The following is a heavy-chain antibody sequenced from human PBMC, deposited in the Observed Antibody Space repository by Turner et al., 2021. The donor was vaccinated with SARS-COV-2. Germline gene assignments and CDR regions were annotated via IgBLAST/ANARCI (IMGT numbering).Heavy chain of an antibody. CDR1: GFTFSSYG. D-gene: IGHD6-13*01. CDR2: ISYDGSNK. J-gene: IGHJ5*02. CDR3: AKGIAAAGTMGS. Sequence: QVQPVESGGGVVQPGRSLRLSCAASGFTFSSYGMHWVRQAPGKGLEWVAVISYDGSNKYYADSVKGRFTISRDNSKNTLYLQMNSLRAEDTAVYYCAKGIAAAGTMGSWGQGTLVTVSS. V-gene: IGHV3-30*18.